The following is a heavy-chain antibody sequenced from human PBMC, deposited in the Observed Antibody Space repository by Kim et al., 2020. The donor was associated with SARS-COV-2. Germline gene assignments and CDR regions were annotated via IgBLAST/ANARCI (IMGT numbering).Heavy chain of an antibody. V-gene: IGHV3-9*01. Sequence: GGSLRLSCAASGFTFDDYAMHWVRQAPGKGLEWVSGISWNSGSIGYADSVKGRFTISRDNAKNSLYLQMNSLRAEDTALYYCAKVRAGAGTKAFDNWGQGTMVTVSS. D-gene: IGHD6-13*01. CDR2: ISWNSGSI. J-gene: IGHJ3*02. CDR1: GFTFDDYA. CDR3: AKVRAGAGTKAFDN.